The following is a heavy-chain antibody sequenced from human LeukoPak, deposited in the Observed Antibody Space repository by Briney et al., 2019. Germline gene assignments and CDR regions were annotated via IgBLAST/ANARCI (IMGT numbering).Heavy chain of an antibody. CDR2: ISYDGSNK. V-gene: IGHV3-30*04. D-gene: IGHD2-21*01. CDR3: ARVVH. Sequence: GGSLRLSCAASGFTFSSYAMHWVRRAPGKGLEWVAVISYDGSNKYYADSVKGRFTISRDNSKNTLYLQMNSLRAEDTAVYYCARVVHWGQGTLVTVSS. CDR1: GFTFSSYA. J-gene: IGHJ4*02.